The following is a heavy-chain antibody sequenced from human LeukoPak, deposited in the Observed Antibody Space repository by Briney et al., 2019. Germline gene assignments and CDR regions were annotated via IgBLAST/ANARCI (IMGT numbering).Heavy chain of an antibody. CDR1: GFTFSSYA. V-gene: IGHV3-64D*06. Sequence: GGSLRLSCSASGFTFSSYAVHWVRQAPGKGLEYVSAISSNGGSTYYADSVKGRSTISRDNSKNTLYLQMSSLRAEDTAVYYCVKAPASYGTQGHFDYWGQGTLVTVSS. CDR2: ISSNGGST. J-gene: IGHJ4*02. D-gene: IGHD4-17*01. CDR3: VKAPASYGTQGHFDY.